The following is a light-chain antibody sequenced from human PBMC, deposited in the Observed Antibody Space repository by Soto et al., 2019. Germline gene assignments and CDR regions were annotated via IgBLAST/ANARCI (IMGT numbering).Light chain of an antibody. CDR2: DVS. V-gene: IGLV2-14*01. Sequence: QSALTQPASVSGSPGQSITIYSTGTSSDVGDYNYVSWYQQDPGKTPKIMIYDVSNRPSGVSNRFSGSKSGNTASLTISGLQAEDEADYYCSSYTSSSTLVVFGGGTQLTVL. CDR3: SSYTSSSTLVV. CDR1: SSDVGDYNY. J-gene: IGLJ2*01.